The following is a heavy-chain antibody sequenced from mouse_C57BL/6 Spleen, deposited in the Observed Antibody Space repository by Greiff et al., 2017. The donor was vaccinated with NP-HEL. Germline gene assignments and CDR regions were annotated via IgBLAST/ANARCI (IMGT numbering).Heavy chain of an antibody. V-gene: IGHV1-4*01. CDR3: ARSGTTAQQAY. CDR2: INPSSGYT. D-gene: IGHD1-2*01. CDR1: GYTFTSYT. J-gene: IGHJ2*01. Sequence: QVQLQQSGAELARPGASVKMSCKASGYTFTSYTMHWVKQRPGQGLEWIGYINPSSGYTKYNQKFKDKATLTADKSSSTAYMQLSSLTSEDSAVYYCARSGTTAQQAYWGQGTTLTVSS.